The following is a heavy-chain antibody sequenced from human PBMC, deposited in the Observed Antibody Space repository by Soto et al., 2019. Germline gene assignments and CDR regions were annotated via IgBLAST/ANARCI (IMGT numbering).Heavy chain of an antibody. CDR2: IVVGSGNT. Sequence: ASVKVSCKASGFTFTSSAMQWVRQVRGQRLEWIGWIVVGSGNTNYAQKFQERVTITRDMSTSTAYMELSSLRSEDTAVYYCAAGTCSGGSCNWFDPWGQGTLVTVSS. J-gene: IGHJ5*02. D-gene: IGHD2-15*01. CDR3: AAGTCSGGSCNWFDP. CDR1: GFTFTSSA. V-gene: IGHV1-58*02.